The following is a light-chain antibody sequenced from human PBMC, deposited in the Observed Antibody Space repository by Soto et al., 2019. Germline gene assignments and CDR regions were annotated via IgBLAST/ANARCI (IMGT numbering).Light chain of an antibody. CDR1: EPLTGSH. CDR3: LKYGGSLKT. CDR2: GES. V-gene: IGKV3-20*01. J-gene: IGKJ1*01. Sequence: ENVLTQAPGTMSLSPGERGTLSCRASEPLTGSHLAWYQQKTGQPPRLLISGESTRATGIPDRFIGSGSGTDLTLITTRLEPEDFALYYCLKYGGSLKTCGQGTKVDIK.